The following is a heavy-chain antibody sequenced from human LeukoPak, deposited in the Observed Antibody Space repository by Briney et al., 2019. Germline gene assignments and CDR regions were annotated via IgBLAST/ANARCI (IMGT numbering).Heavy chain of an antibody. CDR2: IYYSGST. D-gene: IGHD3-10*01. Sequence: SETLSLTCTGSGGSISSYYWSWIRQPPGKGLEWIGYIYYSGSTNYNPSLKSRVTISVDTSKNQFSLKLSSVTAADTAVYYCARDNYYGSGSSYYGMDVWGQGTTVTVSS. CDR1: GGSISSYY. J-gene: IGHJ6*02. CDR3: ARDNYYGSGSSYYGMDV. V-gene: IGHV4-59*01.